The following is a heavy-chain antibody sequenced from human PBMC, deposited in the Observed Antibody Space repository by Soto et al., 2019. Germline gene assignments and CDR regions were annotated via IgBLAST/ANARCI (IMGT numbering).Heavy chain of an antibody. D-gene: IGHD1-26*01. J-gene: IGHJ5*02. CDR3: AKTSGSYFGYNWFDP. Sequence: VGSLRLSCAASGFTFSSYAMSWVRQAPGKGLEWVSAISGSGGSTYYADSVKGRFTISRDNSKNTLYLQMNSLRAEDTAVYYCAKTSGSYFGYNWFDPWGQGTLVTVSS. CDR1: GFTFSSYA. CDR2: ISGSGGST. V-gene: IGHV3-23*01.